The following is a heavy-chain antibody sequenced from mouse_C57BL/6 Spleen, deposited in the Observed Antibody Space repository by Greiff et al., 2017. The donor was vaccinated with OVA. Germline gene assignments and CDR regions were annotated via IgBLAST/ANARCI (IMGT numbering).Heavy chain of an antibody. J-gene: IGHJ4*01. Sequence: EVMLVESGGGLVKPGGSLKLSCAASGFTFSSYAMSWVRQTPEKRLEWVATISDGGSYTYSPDHVKGRFTISRDNAKNNLYMQMSHLKSEDTAMYYCARDLRNYGSSSMDYWGQGTSVTVSS. CDR1: GFTFSSYA. CDR2: ISDGGSYT. D-gene: IGHD1-1*01. V-gene: IGHV5-4*01. CDR3: ARDLRNYGSSSMDY.